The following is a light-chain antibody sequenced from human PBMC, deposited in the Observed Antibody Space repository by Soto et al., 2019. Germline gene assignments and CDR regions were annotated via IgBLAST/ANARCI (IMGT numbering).Light chain of an antibody. CDR3: QQYGSSLFT. V-gene: IGKV3-20*01. Sequence: DIVLTQSPGTLSLSPGERATLSCRASQSVSSKYLAWYQQKPGQPPRVLIYGTSIRATGIPERFSGGESGTDFTLTITSLEYEAFAVYYCQQYGSSLFTFGPGTKVDFK. CDR2: GTS. J-gene: IGKJ3*01. CDR1: QSVSSKY.